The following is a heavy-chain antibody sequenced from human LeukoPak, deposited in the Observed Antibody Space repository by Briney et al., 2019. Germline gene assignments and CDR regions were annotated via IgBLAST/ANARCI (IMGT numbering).Heavy chain of an antibody. V-gene: IGHV5-51*01. CDR2: IYPGDSDT. J-gene: IGHJ4*02. D-gene: IGHD5-18*01. CDR3: ARGPDTAMVSLDY. CDR1: GYSFTSYW. Sequence: GESLKISCKGAGYSFTSYWIGWVRQMPGKGLEWMGIIYPGDSDTRYSPSFQGQVTISADKSISTAYLQWSSLKASDTAMYYCARGPDTAMVSLDYWGQGTLVTVSS.